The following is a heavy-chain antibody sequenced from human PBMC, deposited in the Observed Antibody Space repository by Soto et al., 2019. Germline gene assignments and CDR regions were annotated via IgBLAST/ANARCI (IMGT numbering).Heavy chain of an antibody. CDR1: GGSISSGGYY. CDR3: ARGGDSSGWYYFDY. CDR2: IYYSGST. V-gene: IGHV4-31*03. D-gene: IGHD6-19*01. Sequence: QVQLQESGPGLVKPSQTLSLTCTVSGGSISSGGYYWSWIRQLPGKGLEWIGYIYYSGSTYYNPSLKSRVTISVDTSKNQFSLKLSSVTAADTAVYYCARGGDSSGWYYFDYWGQGTLVTVSS. J-gene: IGHJ4*02.